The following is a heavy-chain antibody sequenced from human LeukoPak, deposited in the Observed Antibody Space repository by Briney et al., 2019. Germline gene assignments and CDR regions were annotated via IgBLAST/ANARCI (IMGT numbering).Heavy chain of an antibody. D-gene: IGHD6-19*01. CDR3: IKGSRHSGWYGTFDD. Sequence: GRSLRLSCAASGFRFDDYAMHWVRQAPGKGLEWVSGISWNSGRIDNADSVKGRFTISRDNAKNSLYLQMNSLRVEDTALYYCIKGSRHSGWYGTFDDWGQGTLVTVSS. V-gene: IGHV3-9*01. J-gene: IGHJ4*02. CDR2: ISWNSGRI. CDR1: GFRFDDYA.